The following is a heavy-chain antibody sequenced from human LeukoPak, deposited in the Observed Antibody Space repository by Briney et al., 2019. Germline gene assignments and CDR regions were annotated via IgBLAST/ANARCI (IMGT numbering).Heavy chain of an antibody. Sequence: GGSLRLSCAASGFTFSSYEMNWVRQAPGKGLEWVSYISSSGSTIYYADSVKGRFTISRDNAKNSLYLQMNSLRAEDTALYYCAKGYYYDSSGYLDWGQGTLVTVSS. D-gene: IGHD3-22*01. V-gene: IGHV3-48*03. CDR3: AKGYYYDSSGYLD. CDR2: ISSSGSTI. CDR1: GFTFSSYE. J-gene: IGHJ4*02.